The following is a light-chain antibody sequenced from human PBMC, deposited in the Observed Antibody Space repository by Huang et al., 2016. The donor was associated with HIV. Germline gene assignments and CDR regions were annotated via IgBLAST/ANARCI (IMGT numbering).Light chain of an antibody. CDR3: QQLNSYPPT. CDR1: QGISSY. Sequence: IQLTQSPSSLSASVGDRVTITCRASQGISSYLAWYQQKPGKAPKLLIYAASTLQSGVPSRFSGSGSVTYFTLTISSLQPEDFATYHCQQLNSYPPTFGQGTKVEIK. CDR2: AAS. J-gene: IGKJ1*01. V-gene: IGKV1-9*01.